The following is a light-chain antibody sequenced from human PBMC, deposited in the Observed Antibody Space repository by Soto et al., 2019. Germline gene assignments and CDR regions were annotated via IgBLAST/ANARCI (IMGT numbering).Light chain of an antibody. J-gene: IGKJ1*01. Sequence: EIVLTQSPATLSVSPGDRVTLSCRASQSVDINLAWYQQKAGQAPRLLVYGASTKATDMPGRFSGRGSGTEFTLTINNLQSEDFAVYYCQQYNGYSRTFGQGTKVDIK. CDR3: QQYNGYSRT. V-gene: IGKV3-15*01. CDR1: QSVDIN. CDR2: GAS.